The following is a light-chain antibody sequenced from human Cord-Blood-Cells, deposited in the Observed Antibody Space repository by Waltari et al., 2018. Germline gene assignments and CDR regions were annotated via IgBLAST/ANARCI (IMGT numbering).Light chain of an antibody. Sequence: SSDLTQPPSVSVSPGQTASITCDGDTLGAQYACWYQQEPGQSPVLVIYQDSKRPSGIPERFSGSNSGNTATLTISGTQAMDEADYYCQAWDSSTVVFGGGTKLTAL. CDR2: QDS. J-gene: IGLJ2*01. CDR1: TLGAQY. V-gene: IGLV3-1*01. CDR3: QAWDSSTVV.